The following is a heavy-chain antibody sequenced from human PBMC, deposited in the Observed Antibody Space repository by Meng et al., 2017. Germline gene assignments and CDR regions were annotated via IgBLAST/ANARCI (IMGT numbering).Heavy chain of an antibody. CDR3: ARVEYYYDSSGYRRYWYYDL. CDR2: IYYSGST. D-gene: IGHD3-22*01. J-gene: IGHJ2*01. V-gene: IGHV4-31*03. Sequence: SETLSLTCTVLGGSISSGGYYWSWIRQHPGKGLEWIGYIYYSGSTYYNPSLKSRVTISVDTSKNQFSLKLSSVTAADTAVYYCARVEYYYDSSGYRRYWYYDLWGRGTLVTVSS. CDR1: GGSISSGGYY.